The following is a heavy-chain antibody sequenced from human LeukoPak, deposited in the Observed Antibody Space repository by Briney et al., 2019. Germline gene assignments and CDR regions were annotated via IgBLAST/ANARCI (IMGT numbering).Heavy chain of an antibody. CDR2: TNEDGSLR. Sequence: GGSLRLSCAASGFSFRNHWMTWVRQAPGKGLEWVANTNEDGSLRYYGDSVKGRFTISRDNAKNSLFLQMNSLRAEDTAVCFCARDEVGASYVYWGQGILVTVSS. CDR3: ARDEVGASYVY. CDR1: GFSFRNHW. D-gene: IGHD1-26*01. V-gene: IGHV3-7*01. J-gene: IGHJ4*02.